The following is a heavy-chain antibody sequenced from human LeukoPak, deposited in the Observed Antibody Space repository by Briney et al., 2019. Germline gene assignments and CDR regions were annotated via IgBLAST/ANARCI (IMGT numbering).Heavy chain of an antibody. J-gene: IGHJ4*02. Sequence: GGSLRLSCAASGFTFSSYAMHWVRQAPGKGLEWVAVISYDGSNKYYADSVKGRFTISRDNSKNTLYLQMNSLRAEDTAVYYCARDTPLPDYYDSSGYSRLIDYWGQGTLVTVSS. CDR1: GFTFSSYA. CDR2: ISYDGSNK. D-gene: IGHD3-22*01. V-gene: IGHV3-30*04. CDR3: ARDTPLPDYYDSSGYSRLIDY.